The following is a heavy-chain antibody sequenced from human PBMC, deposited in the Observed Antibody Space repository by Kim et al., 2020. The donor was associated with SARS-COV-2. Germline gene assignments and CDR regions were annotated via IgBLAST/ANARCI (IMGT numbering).Heavy chain of an antibody. CDR1: GFTFSSYG. V-gene: IGHV3-30*18. CDR2: ISYDGSNK. Sequence: GGSLRLSCAASGFTFSSYGMHWVRQAPGQGLEWVAVISYDGSNKYYADSVKGRFTISRDNSKNTLYLQMNSLRAEDTAVYYCAKVHTYDSSVSPWGQGTLVTVSS. D-gene: IGHD3-22*01. J-gene: IGHJ5*02. CDR3: AKVHTYDSSVSP.